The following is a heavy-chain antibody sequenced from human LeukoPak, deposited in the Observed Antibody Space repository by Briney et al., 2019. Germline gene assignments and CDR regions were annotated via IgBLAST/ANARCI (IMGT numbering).Heavy chain of an antibody. CDR2: IWYDGSNK. Sequence: GGSPRLSCAASGFTFSSYSMHWVRQAPGKGLEWVAVIWYDGSNKYYADSVKGRFTISRDNSKNTLYLQMNSLRAEDTAVYYCARGQLGLHYFDYWGQGTLVTVSS. D-gene: IGHD6-13*01. CDR1: GFTFSSYS. J-gene: IGHJ4*02. V-gene: IGHV3-33*01. CDR3: ARGQLGLHYFDY.